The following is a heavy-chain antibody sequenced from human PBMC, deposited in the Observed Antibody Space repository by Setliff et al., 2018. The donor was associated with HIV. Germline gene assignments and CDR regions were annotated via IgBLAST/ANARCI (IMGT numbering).Heavy chain of an antibody. V-gene: IGHV4-34*01. CDR2: INHSGTT. CDR3: ARGVVVVPAARDYYYYLDV. CDR1: GGSFTGYY. D-gene: IGHD2-2*01. Sequence: PSETLSLTCAVYGGSFTGYYWTWIRQPPGKGLEWIGEINHSGTTNHNPSLKSRVIISVDMSKNQFSLKVNSVTAADTAVYYCARGVVVVPAARDYYYYLDVWGKGTTVTVS. J-gene: IGHJ6*03.